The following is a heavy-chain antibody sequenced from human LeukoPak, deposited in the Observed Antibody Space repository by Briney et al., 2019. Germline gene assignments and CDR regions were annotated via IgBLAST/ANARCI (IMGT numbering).Heavy chain of an antibody. Sequence: ASVKVSCKASGYTFTSYGISWVRQAPGQGLEWMGWISAYNGNTNYAQKLQGRATMTTDTSTSTAYMELRSLRSDDTAVYYCARVPYSGSYRGPHYFDYWGQGTLVTVSS. V-gene: IGHV1-18*01. CDR2: ISAYNGNT. CDR1: GYTFTSYG. CDR3: ARVPYSGSYRGPHYFDY. D-gene: IGHD1-26*01. J-gene: IGHJ4*02.